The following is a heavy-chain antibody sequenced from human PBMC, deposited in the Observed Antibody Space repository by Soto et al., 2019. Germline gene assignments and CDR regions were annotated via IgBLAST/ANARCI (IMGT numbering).Heavy chain of an antibody. CDR2: IYHSGST. Sequence: LSLTCVVSGNSISTTNWCSWVRQSPGKGLEWIGEIYHSGSTNYNPSLKSRVTISVDKSKNQFSLKLSSVTAADTAVYYCARDVGYHYDGSPSGQFDFWGQGTLVTVSS. CDR1: GNSISTTNW. J-gene: IGHJ4*02. V-gene: IGHV4-4*02. CDR3: ARDVGYHYDGSPSGQFDF. D-gene: IGHD3-22*01.